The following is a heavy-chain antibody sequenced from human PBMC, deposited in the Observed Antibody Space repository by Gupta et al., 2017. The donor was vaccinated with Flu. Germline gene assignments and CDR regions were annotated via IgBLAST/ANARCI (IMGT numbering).Heavy chain of an antibody. D-gene: IGHD3-16*01. Sequence: MHWVRRARGKGLVWVSRINSDGSSTSYADSVKGRFTISRDNAKNTLYLQMNSLRAEDTAVYYCAREGDYFDYWGQGTLVTVSS. CDR3: AREGDYFDY. J-gene: IGHJ4*02. V-gene: IGHV3-74*01. CDR2: INSDGSST.